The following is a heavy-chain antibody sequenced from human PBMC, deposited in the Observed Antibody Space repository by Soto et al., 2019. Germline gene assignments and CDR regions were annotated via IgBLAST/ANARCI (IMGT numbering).Heavy chain of an antibody. D-gene: IGHD5-18*01. Sequence: GGSLRLSCAASGFTFHTYGMNWVRQAPGKGLEWVAIISYDGSNKYYADSVKGRFTISRDNSKNTLYLQMNSLRAEDTAVYYCARASNKRGNSYGPDYWGQG. V-gene: IGHV3-30*19. CDR3: ARASNKRGNSYGPDY. CDR1: GFTFHTYG. CDR2: ISYDGSNK. J-gene: IGHJ4*02.